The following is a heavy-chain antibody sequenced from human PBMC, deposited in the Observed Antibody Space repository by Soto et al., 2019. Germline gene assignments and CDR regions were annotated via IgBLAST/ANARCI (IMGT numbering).Heavy chain of an antibody. Sequence: QVHLQQWGAGLLKPSETLSLTCAVYGESFIGYYWTWIRHPPGKGLEWIGEINHRGSANYNPSLKSRVTISVDTSNNPFSLKLSSVTAADTSVYYCARTDIVTTNCFDPWGQGTLVTVSS. D-gene: IGHD5-12*01. CDR3: ARTDIVTTNCFDP. CDR1: GESFIGYY. CDR2: INHRGSA. V-gene: IGHV4-34*02. J-gene: IGHJ5*02.